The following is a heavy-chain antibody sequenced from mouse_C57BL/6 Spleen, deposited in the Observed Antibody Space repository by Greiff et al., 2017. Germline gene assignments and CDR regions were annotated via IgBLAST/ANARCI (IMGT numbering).Heavy chain of an antibody. D-gene: IGHD2-5*01. CDR1: GYAFSSYW. V-gene: IGHV1-80*01. J-gene: IGHJ4*01. CDR3: ADSNPYAMDY. Sequence: VQLQQSGAELVKPGASVKISCKASGYAFSSYWMNWVKQRPGKGLEWIGQIYPGDGDTNYNRKFKGKATLTADKSSSTAYMQLSSLTSDDSAVYFSADSNPYAMDYWGQGTSVTVSS. CDR2: IYPGDGDT.